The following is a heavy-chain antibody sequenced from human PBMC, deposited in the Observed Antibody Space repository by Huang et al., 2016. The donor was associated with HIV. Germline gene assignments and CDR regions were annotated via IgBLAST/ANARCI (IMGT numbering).Heavy chain of an antibody. D-gene: IGHD3-3*01. CDR1: GDSIRSGGYY. V-gene: IGHV4-30-4*08. Sequence: QVQLQESGPGLVKPSQTLSLTCTVSGDSIRSGGYYWTWIRQSHAKGLEWIGYIYYSGSSDYNPSLKSRVSISIDAFKNRVSLKLKSVTVADTAVYYCARAPATHSVFFYWGQGTLVTVSA. CDR2: IYYSGSS. CDR3: ARAPATHSVFFY. J-gene: IGHJ4*02.